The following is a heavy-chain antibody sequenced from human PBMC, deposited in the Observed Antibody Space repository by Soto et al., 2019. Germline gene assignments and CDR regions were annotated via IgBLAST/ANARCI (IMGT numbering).Heavy chain of an antibody. D-gene: IGHD1-26*01. V-gene: IGHV4-34*01. CDR3: VRNGGGSHYAFDY. J-gene: IGHJ4*02. Sequence: PSETLSLTCAVSGGPLSEYNWSWIRQSPGTGLEWIGEVGPSGDTNYNPSLKSRVTISLDTSKNQFSLKLSSVTAAETAEYHCVRNGGGSHYAFDYCGQXTLVTVSS. CDR1: GGPLSEYN. CDR2: VGPSGDT.